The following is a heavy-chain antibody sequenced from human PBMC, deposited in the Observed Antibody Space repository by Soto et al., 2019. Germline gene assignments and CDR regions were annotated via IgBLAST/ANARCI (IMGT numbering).Heavy chain of an antibody. CDR2: LSDSGGSI. CDR3: AKVSSSWYAGFFDL. CDR1: GLTFNRHA. J-gene: IGHJ4*02. D-gene: IGHD6-13*01. V-gene: IGHV3-23*01. Sequence: GVSLRLSCTASGLTFNRHAMTWVRQAPGKGLEWVSGLSDSGGSIYYADSVKGRFTVSRDNSMNTLYLQMNTLRAEDTAIYYCAKVSSSWYAGFFDLWGQGTLVTVSS.